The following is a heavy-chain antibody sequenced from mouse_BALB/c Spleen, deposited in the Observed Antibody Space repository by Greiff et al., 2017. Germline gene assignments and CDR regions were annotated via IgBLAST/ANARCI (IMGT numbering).Heavy chain of an antibody. CDR1: GFTFSSFG. D-gene: IGHD2-4*01. V-gene: IGHV5-17*02. J-gene: IGHJ4*01. CDR3: ARPSMITGAMDY. Sequence: EVKVVESGGGLVQPGGSRKLSCAASGFTFSSFGMHWVRQAPEKGLEWVAYISSGSSTIYYADTVKGRFTISRDNPKNTLFLQMTSLRSEDTAMYYCARPSMITGAMDYWGQGTSVTVSS. CDR2: ISSGSSTI.